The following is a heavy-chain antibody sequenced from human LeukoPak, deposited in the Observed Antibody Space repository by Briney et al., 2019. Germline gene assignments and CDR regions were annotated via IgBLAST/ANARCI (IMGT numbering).Heavy chain of an antibody. D-gene: IGHD6-19*01. CDR2: IKQDGSEQ. J-gene: IGHJ5*02. CDR1: GFTFTTYW. V-gene: IGHV3-7*01. CDR3: ARTKIAVADR. Sequence: GGSLRLSCAASGFTFTTYWMGWVRQAPGKGLEWVANIKQDGSEQYYVDSVKGRFTISRDNAKNSLYLQMNSLRAEDTAVYYCARTKIAVADRWGQGTLVTVSS.